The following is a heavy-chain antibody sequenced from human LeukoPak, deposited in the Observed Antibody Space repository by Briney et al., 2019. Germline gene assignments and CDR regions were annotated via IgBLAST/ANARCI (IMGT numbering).Heavy chain of an antibody. CDR2: INPASGGT. V-gene: IGHV1-2*02. J-gene: IGHJ3*02. CDR3: ARAGGGYSSGWGAFDI. D-gene: IGHD5-18*01. CDR1: GYTFTAYY. Sequence: ASMKVSCKASGYTFTAYYIHWVRPAPGQGLEWMGWINPASGGTSYAQKFQGRVTMTSDTSISTAYMELSRLRSDDTAVYFCARAGGGYSSGWGAFDIWGQGTMVTVSS.